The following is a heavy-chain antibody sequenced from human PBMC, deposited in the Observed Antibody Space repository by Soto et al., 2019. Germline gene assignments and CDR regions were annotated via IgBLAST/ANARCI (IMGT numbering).Heavy chain of an antibody. CDR2: ITGGGVKT. CDR3: AKAPGGEGVGTPLYFDH. CDR1: GFPFNIYA. D-gene: IGHD3-10*01. V-gene: IGHV3-23*01. Sequence: EVQLLQSGGGLVQPGGSLRLSCAASGFPFNIYAMIWIRQAPGKGLEWVSGITGGGVKTYYADSVKGRFTISRDNSKNTVYVQMNNVSADDTAIYYCAKAPGGEGVGTPLYFDHWGQGAPVTVSS. J-gene: IGHJ4*02.